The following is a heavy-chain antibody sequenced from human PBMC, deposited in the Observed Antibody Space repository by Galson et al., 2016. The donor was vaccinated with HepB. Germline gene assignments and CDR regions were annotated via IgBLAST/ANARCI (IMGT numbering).Heavy chain of an antibody. Sequence: SVKVSCKASGYTFTNYIIHWVRQAPGQRLGWMGRINAGNGNTKYSQKFQARVTITRDTSASTAYMELSSLTSEDTAVYFCPRDSRSGWSVSPEYWGQGTLVTVSS. CDR1: GYTFTNYI. CDR3: PRDSRSGWSVSPEY. J-gene: IGHJ4*02. CDR2: INAGNGNT. V-gene: IGHV1-3*01. D-gene: IGHD6-19*01.